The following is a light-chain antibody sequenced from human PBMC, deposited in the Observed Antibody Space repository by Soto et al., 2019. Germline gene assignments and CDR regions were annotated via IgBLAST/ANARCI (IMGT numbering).Light chain of an antibody. CDR3: TSYRSTSTRYL. CDR2: EVS. CDR1: SSDVGGYNY. Sequence: QSALTQPASVSGSPGQSITISCTGTSSDVGGYNYVSWYQQNPGKAPKLMIYEVSNRPSGVSNRFSGSKSGNTASLTISGLQAEDEADYYCTSYRSTSTRYLFGTGTKLTVL. V-gene: IGLV2-14*01. J-gene: IGLJ1*01.